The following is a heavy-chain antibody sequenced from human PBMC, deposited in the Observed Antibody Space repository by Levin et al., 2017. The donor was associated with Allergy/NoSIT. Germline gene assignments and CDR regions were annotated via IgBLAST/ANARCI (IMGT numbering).Heavy chain of an antibody. CDR2: MYYNWST. V-gene: IGHV4-61*01. Sequence: PGGSLRLSCTVSGGSVTSGSYYWSWIRQPPGKGLEWIGYMYYNWSTTYNPSLKSRVTIPVDTSKNQFSLKLSSVTAADTAVYYCAREPAYCDYWGQGTLVTVSS. CDR3: AREPAYCDY. J-gene: IGHJ4*02. CDR1: GGSVTSGSYY.